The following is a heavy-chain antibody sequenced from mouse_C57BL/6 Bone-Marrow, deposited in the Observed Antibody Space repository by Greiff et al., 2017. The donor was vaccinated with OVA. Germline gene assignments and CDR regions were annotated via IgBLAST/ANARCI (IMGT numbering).Heavy chain of an antibody. Sequence: VQLQQSGAELVRPGASVKLSCTASGFNIQDYYMHWVKQRPEQGLEWIGRIDPEDGDTEYAPKFQGKATMTADTSSNTAYLQLSSLTSEDTAVYYCTTYYYGSSRDYWGQGTTLTVSS. CDR2: IDPEDGDT. CDR1: GFNIQDYY. CDR3: TTYYYGSSRDY. V-gene: IGHV14-1*01. J-gene: IGHJ2*01. D-gene: IGHD1-1*01.